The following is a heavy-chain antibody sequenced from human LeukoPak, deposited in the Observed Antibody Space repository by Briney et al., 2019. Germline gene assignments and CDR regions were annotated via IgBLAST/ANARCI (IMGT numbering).Heavy chain of an antibody. D-gene: IGHD3-16*01. Sequence: GGSLRLSCVDSGCTLNNAWMSWVRQAPGKGLEWLGRIKKETDGGTIDYAAPVKGRFTISRDDSRNTLYLQMDSLKIEDTAVYYCTTDRYYANSELQLQHWGQGTLVTVSS. CDR2: IKKETDGGTI. CDR3: TTDRYYANSELQLQH. J-gene: IGHJ1*01. V-gene: IGHV3-15*01. CDR1: GCTLNNAW.